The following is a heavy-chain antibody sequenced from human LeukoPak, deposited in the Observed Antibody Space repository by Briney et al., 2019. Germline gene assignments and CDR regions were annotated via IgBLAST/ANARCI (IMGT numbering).Heavy chain of an antibody. V-gene: IGHV3-30*18. CDR2: ISYDGSNK. J-gene: IGHJ3*02. CDR3: AKDFLGSSRAFDI. Sequence: PGGSLRLSCAASGFTFSSYGMHWVRQAPGKGLEWGAVISYDGSNKYFADSVKGRFTISRDNSKNTLYPQMNSLRAEDTAVYYCAKDFLGSSRAFDIWGQGTMVTVSS. CDR1: GFTFSSYG. D-gene: IGHD2-2*01.